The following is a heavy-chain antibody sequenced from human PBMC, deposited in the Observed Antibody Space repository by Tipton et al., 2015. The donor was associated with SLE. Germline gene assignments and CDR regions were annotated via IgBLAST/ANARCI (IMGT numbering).Heavy chain of an antibody. CDR1: GGSFSGYY. Sequence: TLSLTCAVYGGSFSGYYWSWIRQPPGKGLEWIGEINHSGSTNYNPSLKSRVTISVDRSKNQFSLELTSVTAADTAMYFCARGSTDKDHHYYALDVWGQGTTVTVSS. V-gene: IGHV4-34*01. J-gene: IGHJ6*02. CDR2: INHSGST. CDR3: ARGSTDKDHHYYALDV. D-gene: IGHD1-1*01.